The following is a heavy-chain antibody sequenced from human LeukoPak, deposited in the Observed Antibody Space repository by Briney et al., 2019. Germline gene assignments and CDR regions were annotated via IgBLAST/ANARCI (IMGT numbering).Heavy chain of an antibody. J-gene: IGHJ3*02. D-gene: IGHD2-15*01. CDR2: IYYSGST. CDR3: ARDPWGYYSDAFDI. Sequence: PSETLSLTCTVSGASISSSTYYWGWIRQPPRKGLEWIGSIYYSGSTYYNPSLKSRVIISVDTSKNLFSLKLSSVTAADTAVYYCARDPWGYYSDAFDIWGQGTMVTVSS. V-gene: IGHV4-39*07. CDR1: GASISSSTYY.